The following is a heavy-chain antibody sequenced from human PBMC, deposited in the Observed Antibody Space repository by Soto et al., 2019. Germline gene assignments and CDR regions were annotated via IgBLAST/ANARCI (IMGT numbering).Heavy chain of an antibody. CDR1: GFTFSIYA. CDR3: AKTYSSLTAYPTLLDY. J-gene: IGHJ4*02. CDR2: ISGSGDST. D-gene: IGHD3-9*01. V-gene: IGHV3-23*01. Sequence: GGSLRLSCAASGFTFSIYAMIWVRQAPGKGLEWVSAISGSGDSTYYADSVKGRFTISRDNSKNMVYLQMNSLRAEDTAVYYCAKTYSSLTAYPTLLDYWGQGTLVTVSS.